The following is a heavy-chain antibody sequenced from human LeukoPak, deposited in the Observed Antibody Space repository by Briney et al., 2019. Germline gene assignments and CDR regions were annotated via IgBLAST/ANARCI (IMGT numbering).Heavy chain of an antibody. CDR1: GFTFCSYG. J-gene: IGHJ4*02. CDR2: ISYDGSNK. Sequence: GRSLRLSGAASGFTFCSYGLLRVRQAPGLVLEWVAVISYDGSNKYYADSVKGRFTISRDDSKNTLYLQMNSLRAEDTAVYYCAKDRADIVATYFDYWGQGTLVTVSS. D-gene: IGHD5-12*01. CDR3: AKDRADIVATYFDY. V-gene: IGHV3-30*18.